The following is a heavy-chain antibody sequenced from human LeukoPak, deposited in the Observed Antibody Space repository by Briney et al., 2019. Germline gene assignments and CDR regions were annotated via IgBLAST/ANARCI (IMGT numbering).Heavy chain of an antibody. CDR2: IYYSGST. Sequence: SETLSLTCTVSGGSTSSYYWSWIRQPPGKGLEWIGYIYYSGSTNYNPSLKSRVTISVDTSKNQFSLKLSSVTAADTAVYYCVGTWVGAQYYFDYWGQGTLVTVSS. J-gene: IGHJ4*02. V-gene: IGHV4-59*01. CDR3: VGTWVGAQYYFDY. D-gene: IGHD1-26*01. CDR1: GGSTSSYY.